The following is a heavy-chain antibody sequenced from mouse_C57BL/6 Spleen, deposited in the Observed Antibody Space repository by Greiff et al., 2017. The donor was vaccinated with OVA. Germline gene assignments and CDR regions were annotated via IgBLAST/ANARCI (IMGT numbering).Heavy chain of an antibody. V-gene: IGHV5-4*01. J-gene: IGHJ1*03. Sequence: EVQLVESGGGLVKPGGSLKLSCAASGFTFSSYAMSWVRQTPEKRLEWVATISDGGSYTYYPDNVKGRFSISRDNAKNNLYLQMSHLKSEDTAMYYCANHDYDFSYWYFDVWGTGTTVTVSS. D-gene: IGHD2-4*01. CDR3: ANHDYDFSYWYFDV. CDR2: ISDGGSYT. CDR1: GFTFSSYA.